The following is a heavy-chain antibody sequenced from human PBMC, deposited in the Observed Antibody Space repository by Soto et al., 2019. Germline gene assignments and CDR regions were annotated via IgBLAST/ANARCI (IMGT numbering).Heavy chain of an antibody. CDR2: ISAYNGNT. J-gene: IGHJ4*02. CDR3: ASSLLVGYGLEGESD. Sequence: QVQLVQSGAEVKKPGASVKVSCKASGYTFTSYGISWVRQAPGQGLEWMGWISAYNGNTNYAQKLQGRVTMTTDTSTSKAYMELRSLRSDDTAVYYWASSLLVGYGLEGESDWGQGTLVTVSS. D-gene: IGHD5-18*01. V-gene: IGHV1-18*01. CDR1: GYTFTSYG.